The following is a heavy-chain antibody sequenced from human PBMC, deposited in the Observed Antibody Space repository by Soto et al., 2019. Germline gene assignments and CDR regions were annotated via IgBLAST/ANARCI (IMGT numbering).Heavy chain of an antibody. CDR1: GGSVSSADYY. Sequence: QVQLQESGPRLVKPSQTLSLTCTVSGGSVSSADYYWSWIRQPPGKGLEWIGCIYYSGSTYYNPSLESRVTISVDTSKNQFSLELTSVTAADTAVYYCARDRRQLAFDYWGQGALVTVSS. V-gene: IGHV4-30-4*01. J-gene: IGHJ4*02. CDR3: ARDRRQLAFDY. CDR2: IYYSGST. D-gene: IGHD1-1*01.